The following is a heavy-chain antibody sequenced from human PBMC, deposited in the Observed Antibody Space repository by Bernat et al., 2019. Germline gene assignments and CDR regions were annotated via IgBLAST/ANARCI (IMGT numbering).Heavy chain of an antibody. V-gene: IGHV3-30-3*01. D-gene: IGHD4-17*01. CDR3: ARSTTVTTY. Sequence: QVQLVESGGGVVQPGRSLRLSCAASGFTFSSYAMHWVRQAPGKGLEWVAVISYDGSNKYYADSVKGRFTISRDNSKNTLYLQMNSLRAEDTAVCYCARSTTVTTYWGQGTLVTVSS. J-gene: IGHJ4*02. CDR2: ISYDGSNK. CDR1: GFTFSSYA.